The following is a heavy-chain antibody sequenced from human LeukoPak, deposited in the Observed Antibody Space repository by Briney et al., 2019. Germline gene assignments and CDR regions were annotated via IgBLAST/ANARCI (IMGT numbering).Heavy chain of an antibody. J-gene: IGHJ4*02. CDR1: GFTFSSYW. CDR3: AKGTYSAYNSGCAY. V-gene: IGHV3-7*01. CDR2: IKQDGSEK. D-gene: IGHD5-12*01. Sequence: GGSLRLSCAASGFTFSSYWMSWVRQAPGKGLEWVANIKQDGSEKYYVDSAKGRFTISRDNSRNTLYLQMNSLRAEDTALYYCAKGTYSAYNSGCAYWGQGTLVTVSS.